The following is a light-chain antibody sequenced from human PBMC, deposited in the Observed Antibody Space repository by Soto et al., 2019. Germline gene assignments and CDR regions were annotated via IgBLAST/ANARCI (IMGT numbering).Light chain of an antibody. J-gene: IGLJ3*02. V-gene: IGLV1-40*01. CDR2: GNT. CDR3: QSYDSSLSGWV. CDR1: SSNIGAGYD. Sequence: QSVLTQPPSVSGAPGQRVTISCTGSSSNIGAGYDGHWYQQLPGTAPKLLIYGNTNRPSGVPDRFSGSKSGTSASLAITGLQAEDEADDYCQSYDSSLSGWVFGGGTKLTVL.